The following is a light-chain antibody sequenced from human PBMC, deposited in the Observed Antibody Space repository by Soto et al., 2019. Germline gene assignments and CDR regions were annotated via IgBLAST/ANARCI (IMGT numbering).Light chain of an antibody. V-gene: IGKV3-15*01. CDR1: QGVSSN. J-gene: IGKJ1*01. Sequence: EIVMTQSPATLSVSPGERATLSCRASQGVSSNLAWYQQKPGQAPRLLIYGASTRATGIPARFSGSGSGTEFTLTISSLQSEDFEVYYCQQYNNWPAWTFGQGTKVEIK. CDR3: QQYNNWPAWT. CDR2: GAS.